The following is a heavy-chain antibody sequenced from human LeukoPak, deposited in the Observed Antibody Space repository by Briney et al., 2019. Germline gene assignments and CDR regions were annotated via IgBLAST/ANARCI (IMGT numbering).Heavy chain of an antibody. CDR1: GFTFSNYA. V-gene: IGHV3-30*18. CDR2: ISYDGNDK. Sequence: GGSLRLSCAASGFTFSNYAIHWVRQAPGKGLEWVAFISYDGNDKYYADSVKGRFTTSRENSNNMVHLQMHSLRPEDTAVYSCAKDAVNCSGTSCSYGMDVWGQGTTVTVSS. CDR3: AKDAVNCSGTSCSYGMDV. J-gene: IGHJ6*02. D-gene: IGHD2-2*01.